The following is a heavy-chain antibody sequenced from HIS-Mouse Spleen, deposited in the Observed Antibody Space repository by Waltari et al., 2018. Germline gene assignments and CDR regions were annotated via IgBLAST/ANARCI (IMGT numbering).Heavy chain of an antibody. CDR1: GFTFSSYS. Sequence: EVQLVESGGGLVKPGGSLRLSCAASGFTFSSYSRNWVRQAPGKGVAGVSAISSRSSYIYYADSVKGRFTISRDNAKNSLYLQMNSLRAEDTAVYYCARGGSYSDLDYWGQGTLVTVSS. D-gene: IGHD1-26*01. J-gene: IGHJ4*02. CDR2: ISSRSSYI. V-gene: IGHV3-21*01. CDR3: ARGGSYSDLDY.